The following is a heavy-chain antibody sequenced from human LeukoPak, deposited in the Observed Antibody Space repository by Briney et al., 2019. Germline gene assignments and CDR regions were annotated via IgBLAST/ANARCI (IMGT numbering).Heavy chain of an antibody. V-gene: IGHV3-23*01. Sequence: GGSLRLSCVVSTTTFSNYAMCWVRQAPGKGLERVTCITGSGGSTSYADSVKGRFTISRDNSKNTLYLQMNSLRAEDTAVYYCARDHTPRRLDEYYYYYGMDVWGQGTTVTVSS. CDR2: ITGSGGST. D-gene: IGHD6-25*01. CDR3: ARDHTPRRLDEYYYYYGMDV. J-gene: IGHJ6*02. CDR1: TTTFSNYA.